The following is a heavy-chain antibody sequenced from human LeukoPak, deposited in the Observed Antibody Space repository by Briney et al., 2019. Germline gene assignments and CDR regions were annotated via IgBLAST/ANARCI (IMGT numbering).Heavy chain of an antibody. Sequence: KPSETLSLICTVSGVSISSYYWSWIRQPPGKGLEWIGYIHYSGSTNYNPSLKSRVTISVDTSKNQFSLKLSSVTAADTAVYYCASGFDWGQGTLVTVSS. V-gene: IGHV4-59*01. CDR1: GVSISSYY. D-gene: IGHD3-10*01. CDR2: IHYSGST. CDR3: ASGFD. J-gene: IGHJ4*02.